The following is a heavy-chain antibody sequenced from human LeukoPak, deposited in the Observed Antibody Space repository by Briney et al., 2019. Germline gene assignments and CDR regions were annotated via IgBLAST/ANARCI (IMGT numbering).Heavy chain of an antibody. J-gene: IGHJ3*02. Sequence: SETLSLTCTVSGGSVSSGSYYWSWIRQPPGKGLEWIGYIYYSGSTNYNPSLKSRVTISVHTSKNQFSLKLSSVTAADTAVYYCARGGEATYYDILTGSLVAFDIWGQGTMVTVSS. CDR2: IYYSGST. CDR1: GGSVSSGSYY. D-gene: IGHD3-9*01. V-gene: IGHV4-61*01. CDR3: ARGGEATYYDILTGSLVAFDI.